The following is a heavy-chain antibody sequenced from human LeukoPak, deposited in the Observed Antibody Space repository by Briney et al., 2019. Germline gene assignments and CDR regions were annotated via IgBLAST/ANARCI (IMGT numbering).Heavy chain of an antibody. V-gene: IGHV3-21*01. CDR2: ISSSSSYI. D-gene: IGHD3-9*01. CDR3: ARDYDILTGYYDV. J-gene: IGHJ4*02. Sequence: GGSLRISCAASGFTFSSYSMNWVRQAPGKGLEWVSSISSSSSYIYYADSVKGRFTISRDNAKNSLYLQMNSLRAEDTAVYYCARDYDILTGYYDVWGQGTLVTVSS. CDR1: GFTFSSYS.